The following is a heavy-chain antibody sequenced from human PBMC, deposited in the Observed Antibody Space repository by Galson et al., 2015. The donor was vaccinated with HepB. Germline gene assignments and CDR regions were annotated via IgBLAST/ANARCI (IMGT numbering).Heavy chain of an antibody. V-gene: IGHV3-23*01. Sequence: SLRLSCAASGFTFSSYAMSWVRQAPGKGLEWVSAISGSGGSTYYADSVKGRFTISRDNSKNTLYLQMNSLRAEDTAVYYCAKDRGFVGGYCSGGGCYTGGFDYWGQGTLVTVSS. J-gene: IGHJ4*02. D-gene: IGHD2-15*01. CDR1: GFTFSSYA. CDR3: AKDRGFVGGYCSGGGCYTGGFDY. CDR2: ISGSGGST.